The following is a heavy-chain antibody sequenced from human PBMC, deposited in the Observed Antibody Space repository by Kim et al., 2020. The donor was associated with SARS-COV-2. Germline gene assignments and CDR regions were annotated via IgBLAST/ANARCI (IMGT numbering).Heavy chain of an antibody. Sequence: GGSLRLSCAVSGFTFSRYWMHWVRQVPGKGLVWVSRINLDGKTTTYADSGRGRFTISRDNAKSTLYLLMNSLRAEDTAVYYCVRDMAGYDDYLGQGTLVTVSS. D-gene: IGHD6-19*01. V-gene: IGHV3-74*01. CDR1: GFTFSRYW. CDR3: VRDMAGYDDY. J-gene: IGHJ4*02. CDR2: INLDGKTT.